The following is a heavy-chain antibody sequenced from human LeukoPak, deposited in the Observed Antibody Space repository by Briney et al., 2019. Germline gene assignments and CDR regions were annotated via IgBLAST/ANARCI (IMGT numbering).Heavy chain of an antibody. J-gene: IGHJ4*02. CDR1: GFTFSSYE. CDR3: ARVRSGSYYI. V-gene: IGHV3-48*03. CDR2: ISSSGSTI. D-gene: IGHD1-26*01. Sequence: GGSLRLSCAASGFTFSSYEMNWVRQAPGKGLEWVSYISSSGSTIYYADSVKGRFTISRDNAKNSLYLQMNSLRAEDTAVYYCARVRSGSYYIWGQGTLVTVSS.